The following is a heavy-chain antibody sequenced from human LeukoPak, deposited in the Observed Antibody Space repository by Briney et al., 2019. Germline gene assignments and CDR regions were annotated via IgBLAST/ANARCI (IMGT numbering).Heavy chain of an antibody. Sequence: GGSLRLSCAASGFTFSSYAMSWVRQAPGKGLEWVSAISGSGGSTYYADSVKGRFTISRDNSKNTLYLQMNSLRAEDTAVYYCAKYPHGSGSYLYDYWGQGTLVTVSS. D-gene: IGHD3-10*01. CDR1: GFTFSSYA. CDR3: AKYPHGSGSYLYDY. CDR2: ISGSGGST. V-gene: IGHV3-23*01. J-gene: IGHJ4*02.